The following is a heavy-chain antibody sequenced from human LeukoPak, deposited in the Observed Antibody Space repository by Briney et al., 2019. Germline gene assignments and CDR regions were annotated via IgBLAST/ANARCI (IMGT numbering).Heavy chain of an antibody. CDR1: GFTFSSYA. J-gene: IGHJ4*02. Sequence: GGSLRLSCAASGFTFSSYAMQWVRQAPGKGLEWVALISFDGSKEYYADSVKGRFTISRDKSKNTLHLQMNNLRAEDTAVYYCTKERRGYYSEYWGQGTQVTVSS. CDR3: TKERRGYYSEY. D-gene: IGHD3-22*01. CDR2: ISFDGSKE. V-gene: IGHV3-30*02.